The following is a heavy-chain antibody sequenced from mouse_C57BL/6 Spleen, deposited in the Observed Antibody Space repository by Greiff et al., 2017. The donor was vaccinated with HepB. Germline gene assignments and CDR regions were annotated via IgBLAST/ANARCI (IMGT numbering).Heavy chain of an antibody. D-gene: IGHD1-1*01. J-gene: IGHJ1*03. CDR3: ARGGLLLRQSFYWYFDV. CDR1: GFNIKNTY. V-gene: IGHV14-3*01. Sequence: EVKLVESVAELVRPGASVKLSCTASGFNIKNTYMHWVKQRPEQGLEWIGRIDPANGNTKYAPKFQGKATITADTSSNTAYLQLSSLTSEDTAIYYCARGGLLLRQSFYWYFDVWGTGTTVTVSS. CDR2: IDPANGNT.